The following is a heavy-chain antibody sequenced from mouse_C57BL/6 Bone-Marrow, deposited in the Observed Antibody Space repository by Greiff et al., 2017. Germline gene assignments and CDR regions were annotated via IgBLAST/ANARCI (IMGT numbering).Heavy chain of an antibody. D-gene: IGHD1-1*01. V-gene: IGHV6-6*01. CDR1: GFTFSDAW. CDR3: TSYYGSSYGYAMDY. J-gene: IGHJ4*01. Sequence: EVKLVESGGGLVQPGGSMKLSCAASGFTFSDAWMDWVRQSPEKGLEWVAEIRNKANNHATYYAESVKGRFTISRNDSKSSVYLQMISLRAEDTGIYYCTSYYGSSYGYAMDYWGQGTSVTVSS. CDR2: IRNKANNHAT.